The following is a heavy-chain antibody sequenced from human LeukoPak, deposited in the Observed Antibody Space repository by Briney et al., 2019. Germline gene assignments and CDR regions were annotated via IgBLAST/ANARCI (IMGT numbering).Heavy chain of an antibody. D-gene: IGHD2-15*01. Sequence: ASVKVSCKASGYTFTSYAMHWVRQAPGQRLEWMGWINAGNGNTKYSQEFQGRVTITRDTSASTAYMELSSLRSEDMAVYYCARGPPAYCSGGSCYVDFDYWGQGTLVTVSS. V-gene: IGHV1-3*03. CDR3: ARGPPAYCSGGSCYVDFDY. J-gene: IGHJ4*02. CDR1: GYTFTSYA. CDR2: INAGNGNT.